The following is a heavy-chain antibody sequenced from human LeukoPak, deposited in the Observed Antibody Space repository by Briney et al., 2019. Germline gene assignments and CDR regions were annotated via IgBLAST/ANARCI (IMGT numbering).Heavy chain of an antibody. CDR2: INSDGSST. J-gene: IGHJ6*03. D-gene: IGHD2-15*01. CDR1: GFTFSSYW. CDR3: ARAGAYCSGGSCYGSMHYYMDV. V-gene: IGHV3-74*01. Sequence: GGSLRLSCAASGFTFSSYWMHWVRQAPGKGLVWVSRINSDGSSTSYADSVKGRFTISRDNAKNTLYLQMNSLRAEDTAVYYCARAGAYCSGGSCYGSMHYYMDVWGKGTTATVSS.